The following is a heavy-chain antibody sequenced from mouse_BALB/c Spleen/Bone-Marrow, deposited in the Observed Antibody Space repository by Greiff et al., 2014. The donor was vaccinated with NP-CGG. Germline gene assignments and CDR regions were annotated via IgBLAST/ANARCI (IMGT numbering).Heavy chain of an antibody. CDR2: IYPYNGGT. CDR1: GYTFTDYN. Sequence: VQLQQSGPELVKPGASAKISCKASGYTFTDYNMHWVKQSHGKSLEWIGYIYPYNGGTGYNQKFKSKATLAVDNSSSTAYMGLRSLTSEDSAVYYCTRREYGNYGYAMDYWGQGTSVTVSS. D-gene: IGHD2-10*02. J-gene: IGHJ4*01. CDR3: TRREYGNYGYAMDY. V-gene: IGHV1S29*02.